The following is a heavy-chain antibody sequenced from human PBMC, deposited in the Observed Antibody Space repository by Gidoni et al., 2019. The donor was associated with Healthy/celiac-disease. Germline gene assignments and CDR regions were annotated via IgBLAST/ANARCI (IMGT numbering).Heavy chain of an antibody. D-gene: IGHD1-1*01. Sequence: QVQLQESGPGLVKPSETLSLTCTVAGGSISSYSWSWIRQPPGKGLEWIGYIHYSGSTNYNPSLKSRVTISVDTSKNQFSLKLSSVTAADTAVYYCARGRLELERRPYYYYMDVWGKGTTVTVSS. J-gene: IGHJ6*03. V-gene: IGHV4-59*01. CDR2: IHYSGST. CDR1: GGSISSYS. CDR3: ARGRLELERRPYYYYMDV.